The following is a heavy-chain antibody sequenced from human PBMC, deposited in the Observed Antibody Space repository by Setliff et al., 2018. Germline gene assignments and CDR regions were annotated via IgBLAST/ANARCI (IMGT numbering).Heavy chain of an antibody. CDR1: GFSFSNYA. CDR3: ARSPGWIPWFDS. Sequence: GGSLRLSCEASGFSFSNYAMNWVRQAPGKGLEWVASFSSRNDYIYHADSVKGRFTISGDNAKTSLYLQMDSLRAEDTAVYFCARSPGWIPWFDSWGQGTLVTVSS. CDR2: FSSRNDYI. D-gene: IGHD5-18*01. V-gene: IGHV3-21*01. J-gene: IGHJ5*01.